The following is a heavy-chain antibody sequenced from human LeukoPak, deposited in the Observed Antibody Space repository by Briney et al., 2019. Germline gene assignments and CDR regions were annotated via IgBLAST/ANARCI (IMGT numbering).Heavy chain of an antibody. CDR1: GFTFYSHG. CDR2: ISPDSATI. D-gene: IGHD5-12*01. CDR3: AKRVATSKFDY. Sequence: GGSLRLSCAASGFTFYSHGMIWVRQAPGKGLEWVSYISPDSATIYYADSVKGRFTISRDNSKNTLYLQMNSLRAEDTAVYYCAKRVATSKFDYWGQGTLVTVSS. J-gene: IGHJ4*02. V-gene: IGHV3-23*01.